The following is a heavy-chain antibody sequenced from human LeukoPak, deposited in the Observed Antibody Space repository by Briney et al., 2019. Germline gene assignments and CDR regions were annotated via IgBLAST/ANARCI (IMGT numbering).Heavy chain of an antibody. CDR2: TSSSDAGT. J-gene: IGHJ4*02. D-gene: IGHD2-15*01. CDR1: GFTFSSYS. CDR3: AKALVVAVDASRAFDN. V-gene: IGHV3-23*01. Sequence: GGSLRLSCAASGFTFSSYSMNWVRQAPGKGLEWVSATSSSDAGTYYADSVKGRFTISRDNSKNMLYLHMNSLRGEDTAIYYCAKALVVAVDASRAFDNWGQGTLVTVSS.